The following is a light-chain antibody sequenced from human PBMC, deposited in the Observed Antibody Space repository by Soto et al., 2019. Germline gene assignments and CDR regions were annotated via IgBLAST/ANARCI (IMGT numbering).Light chain of an antibody. CDR3: QQYYSYPPCT. J-gene: IGKJ1*01. CDR2: AAS. V-gene: IGKV1-9*01. CDR1: QVISTS. Sequence: DIQLTQSPSFLSPSIGESVTITCRASQVISTSLAWYQVKPGKAPKLLIYAASTLESGVPSRFSATVSGTDFTLTISCLQSEDFATYYCQQYYSYPPCTFGQGTKVDIK.